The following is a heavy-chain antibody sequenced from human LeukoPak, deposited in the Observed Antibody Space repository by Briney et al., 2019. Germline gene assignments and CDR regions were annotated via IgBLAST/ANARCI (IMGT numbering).Heavy chain of an antibody. CDR3: AREADRWFDP. CDR2: MYNSGST. J-gene: IGHJ5*02. V-gene: IGHV4-39*07. Sequence: ETLSLTCTVSGGSISSSSYYWGWIRQPPGKGLEWIGTMYNSGSTDYNPSLESRVTISVDTSKNQFSLKLSSVTAADTAVYYCAREADRWFDPWGQGTLVTVSS. CDR1: GGSISSSSYY.